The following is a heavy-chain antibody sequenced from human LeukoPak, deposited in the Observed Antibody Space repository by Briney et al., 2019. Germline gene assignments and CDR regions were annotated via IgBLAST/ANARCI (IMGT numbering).Heavy chain of an antibody. Sequence: PGGSLRLSCAASGFTISNNYMTWVRQAPGKGLEWVSVIYNGGSTYYADSVKGRFTISRDNSQNTLCLQINSLRAEDTAVYYCARGTYGRIDYWGQGALVTVSS. CDR3: ARGTYGRIDY. V-gene: IGHV3-66*02. CDR1: GFTISNNY. D-gene: IGHD4-17*01. J-gene: IGHJ4*02. CDR2: IYNGGST.